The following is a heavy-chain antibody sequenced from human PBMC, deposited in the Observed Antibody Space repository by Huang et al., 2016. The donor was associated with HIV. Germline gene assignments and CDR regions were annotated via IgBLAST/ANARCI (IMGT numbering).Heavy chain of an antibody. Sequence: QVLLVQSGAEVRKPGSSVKVSCTAFGGTFSSYAISWVRQAPGQGLEGMGGFIPSFGTANYTQKFQGRVTITVDESTNTGYMELTRLTSEDTAVYYCARTAYSYGFRQGYNWFDPWGQGTPVTVSS. CDR2: FIPSFGTA. CDR3: ARTAYSYGFRQGYNWFDP. J-gene: IGHJ5*02. V-gene: IGHV1-69*13. D-gene: IGHD5-18*01. CDR1: GGTFSSYA.